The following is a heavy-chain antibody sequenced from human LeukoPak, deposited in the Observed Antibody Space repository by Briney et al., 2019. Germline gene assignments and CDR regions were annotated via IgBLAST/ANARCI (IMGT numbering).Heavy chain of an antibody. Sequence: SETLSLTCTVSGGSISSYYWSWIRQPTGKGLEWIGRIYTSGSTNYNPSLKSRVTMSVDTSKNQFSLKLSSVTAADTAVYYCASGCSSTSCSPFDYWGQGTLVTVSS. CDR2: IYTSGST. CDR3: ASGCSSTSCSPFDY. CDR1: GGSISSYY. J-gene: IGHJ4*02. V-gene: IGHV4-4*07. D-gene: IGHD2-2*01.